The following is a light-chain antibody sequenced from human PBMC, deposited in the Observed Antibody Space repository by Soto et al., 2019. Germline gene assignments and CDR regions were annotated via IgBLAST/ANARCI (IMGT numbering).Light chain of an antibody. CDR3: QQYGSSPLT. CDR2: GAS. Sequence: EIVLTQSPGTLSLSPGARATLSCRASQSVSSSYLAWYKQKPGQAPRLXSYGASSRATGIPDRFSGSGSGTDFTLTISRLEPEDFEVYYCQQYGSSPLTFGGGTKVDIK. V-gene: IGKV3-20*01. J-gene: IGKJ4*01. CDR1: QSVSSSY.